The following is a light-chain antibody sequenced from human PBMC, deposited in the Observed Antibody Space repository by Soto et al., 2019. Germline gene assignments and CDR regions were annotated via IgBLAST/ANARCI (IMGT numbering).Light chain of an antibody. Sequence: DIQMTQSPATLSSSLGERLTITCRASQSFIDWLSWYQQQPGQAPQLLIYDASTWDRGVPSRFSGSGSGTEFTLTISGLEADDFAPYYCQQYSSHRTFGQGTKVDIK. V-gene: IGKV1-5*01. CDR2: DAS. CDR3: QQYSSHRT. J-gene: IGKJ1*01. CDR1: QSFIDW.